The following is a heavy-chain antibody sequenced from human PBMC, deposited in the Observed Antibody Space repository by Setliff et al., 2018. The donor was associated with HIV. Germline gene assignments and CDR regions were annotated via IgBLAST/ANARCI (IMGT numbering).Heavy chain of an antibody. CDR3: AREAEQDYDVVTETLVEGAYIQF. Sequence: ASETLSLTCTVSGASLNSGSYFWSWVRQPAGKGLEWIGRIYTSGDTNYDPSLKSRVTISMDTSKKQLSLKLRSVTAADTAVYYCAREAEQDYDVVTETLVEGAYIQFWGQGSLVTVSS. CDR1: GASLNSGSYF. D-gene: IGHD3-9*01. CDR2: IYTSGDT. V-gene: IGHV4-61*02. J-gene: IGHJ1*01.